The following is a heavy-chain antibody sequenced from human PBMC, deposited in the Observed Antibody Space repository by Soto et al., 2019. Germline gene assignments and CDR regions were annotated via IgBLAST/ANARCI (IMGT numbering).Heavy chain of an antibody. Sequence: SLRLSCAAFGFTVNNKYMSWVRQAPGKGLELVSLIYTGGTTYYTDSVKGRFTISRDNSKNTLYLQMNSLRAEDTALYYCASTGRGSSGMDVWGQGTTVTVSS. CDR3: ASTGRGSSGMDV. J-gene: IGHJ6*02. CDR2: IYTGGTT. V-gene: IGHV3-53*01. CDR1: GFTVNNKY.